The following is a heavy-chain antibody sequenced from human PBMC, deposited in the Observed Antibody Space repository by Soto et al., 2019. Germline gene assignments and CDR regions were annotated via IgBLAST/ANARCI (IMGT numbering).Heavy chain of an antibody. V-gene: IGHV1-69*02. CDR1: GGTFSSNT. D-gene: IGHD2-15*01. Sequence: SVKVSCKASGGTFSSNTISWARQAPGQGLEWMGRIIPILGIANYAQKFQGRVTITADKSTSTAYMELSSLRSEDTAVYYCARVDCSGGSCYAHYWSQGTLVTVSS. CDR2: IIPILGIA. J-gene: IGHJ4*02. CDR3: ARVDCSGGSCYAHY.